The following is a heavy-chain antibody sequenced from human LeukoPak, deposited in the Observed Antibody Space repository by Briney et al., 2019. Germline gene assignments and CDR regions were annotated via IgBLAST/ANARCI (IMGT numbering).Heavy chain of an antibody. D-gene: IGHD6-19*01. J-gene: IGHJ4*02. Sequence: GGSLRLSCAASGLTFSSYAVSWVRQAPGKGLEWVSGISGSGGSTYYADSVKGRFTISRDNSKNTLYLQMNSLRAEDTAVYYCAGGKDARIVVAGPFDYWGQGTLVTVSS. CDR3: AGGKDARIVVAGPFDY. V-gene: IGHV3-23*01. CDR1: GLTFSSYA. CDR2: ISGSGGST.